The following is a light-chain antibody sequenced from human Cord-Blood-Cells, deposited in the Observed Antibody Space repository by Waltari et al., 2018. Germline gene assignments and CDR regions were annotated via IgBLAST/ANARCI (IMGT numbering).Light chain of an antibody. V-gene: IGKV2-28*01. Sequence: DIVMTKSPLSLPVTPGEPASISCRCTQSLLHSNGYNYLDWYLQQPGQSPQLLIYLGSDRASGVPDRFSGSGSGTDFTPKIRGVEAEDVGVYYCMQALQTPYTFGQGTKLEIK. J-gene: IGKJ2*01. CDR2: LGS. CDR1: QSLLHSNGYNY. CDR3: MQALQTPYT.